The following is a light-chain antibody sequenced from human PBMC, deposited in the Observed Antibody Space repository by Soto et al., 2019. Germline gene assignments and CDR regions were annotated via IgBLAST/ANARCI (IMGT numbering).Light chain of an antibody. CDR3: QSYDSSLIGVV. CDR2: GNT. Sequence: QSVLTQPPSVSGAPGQRVTISCTGSSSNIGAGYDVHWYQQLPGTAPKLLIYGNTNRPSGVPDRFSGSKPGTSASLAITGLQAEDEADYYCQSYDSSLIGVVFGGGTKLTVL. CDR1: SSNIGAGYD. V-gene: IGLV1-40*01. J-gene: IGLJ2*01.